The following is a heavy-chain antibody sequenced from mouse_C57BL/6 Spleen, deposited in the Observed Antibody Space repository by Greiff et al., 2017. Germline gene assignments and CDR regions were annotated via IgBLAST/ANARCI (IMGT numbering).Heavy chain of an antibody. Sequence: VQLQQSGPELVKPGASVKISCKASGYTFTDYYMNWVKQSHGKSLEWIGDINPKNGGTSYNQKFKGKATLTVDKSSGTAYMELRSLTSEDSAVYYCASAYSFDYGGPGTTLTVAS. CDR1: GYTFTDYY. CDR3: ASAYSFDY. J-gene: IGHJ2*01. V-gene: IGHV1-26*01. CDR2: INPKNGGT.